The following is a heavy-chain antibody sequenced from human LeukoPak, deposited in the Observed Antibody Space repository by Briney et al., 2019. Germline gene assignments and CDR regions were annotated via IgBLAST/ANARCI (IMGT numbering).Heavy chain of an antibody. CDR3: ARTPDSSSSLFGYYYYYMDV. J-gene: IGHJ6*03. Sequence: GGSLRLSCAASGFTFSSYWMSWVRQAPGKGLEWVANIKQDGSEKYYVDSVKGRFTISRDNAKNSLYPQMNSLRAEDTAVYYCARTPDSSSSLFGYYYYYMDVWGKGTTVTVSS. D-gene: IGHD6-6*01. V-gene: IGHV3-7*01. CDR2: IKQDGSEK. CDR1: GFTFSSYW.